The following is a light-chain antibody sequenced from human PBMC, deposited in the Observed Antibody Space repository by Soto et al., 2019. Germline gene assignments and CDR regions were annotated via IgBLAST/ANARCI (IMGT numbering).Light chain of an antibody. CDR2: GAS. J-gene: IGKJ2*01. CDR3: QQSYSTPYT. CDR1: QTFSNF. Sequence: DIQMTQSPSSLSASVGDRVTITCRASQTFSNFLNWYQQKPGKAPKLLVHGASSLQSGVPSRFSGSGSGTDFTLTITSLQPEDSATYYCQQSYSTPYTFGQGTNLQIK. V-gene: IGKV1-39*01.